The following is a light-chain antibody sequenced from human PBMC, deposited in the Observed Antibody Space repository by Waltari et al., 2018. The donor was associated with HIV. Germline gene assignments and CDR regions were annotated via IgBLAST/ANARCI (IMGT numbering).Light chain of an antibody. J-gene: IGLJ2*01. CDR1: SSDVGIYNL. V-gene: IGLV2-14*02. Sequence: QSALTQPASVSGSPGQSITISCTGTSSDVGIYNLVSWYQQYPGKAPKLMIYDVTKRPSRVPDRFSGSKSGNTASLTVSGLQAEDEADYFCSSYSGSNTLVFGGGTKLTVL. CDR2: DVT. CDR3: SSYSGSNTLV.